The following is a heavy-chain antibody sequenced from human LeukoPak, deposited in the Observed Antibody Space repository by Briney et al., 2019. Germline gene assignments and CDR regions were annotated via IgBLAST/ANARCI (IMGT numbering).Heavy chain of an antibody. CDR3: AQGRYDSSGYPDAFDI. CDR1: GGTFSSYA. J-gene: IGHJ3*02. D-gene: IGHD3-22*01. Sequence: SVTVSCKASGGTFSSYAISWVRQAPGQGLEWMGGIIPIFGTATYAQNFQGRVTITTDESTSTAYMELSSLRSEDTAVYYCAQGRYDSSGYPDAFDIWGQGTMVTVSS. CDR2: IIPIFGTA. V-gene: IGHV1-69*05.